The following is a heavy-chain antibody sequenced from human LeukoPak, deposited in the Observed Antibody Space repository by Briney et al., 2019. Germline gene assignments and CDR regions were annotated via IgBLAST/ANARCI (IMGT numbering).Heavy chain of an antibody. CDR2: IYSGGST. Sequence: GGSLRLSCAASGFTFSTYAMSWVRQAPGKGLEWVSVIYSGGSTYYADSVKGRFTISRDNSKNTLYVQMNSLRAEDTAVYYCAKGKDYYLDYWGQGTLVTVSS. CDR1: GFTFSTYA. V-gene: IGHV3-23*03. D-gene: IGHD3-10*01. CDR3: AKGKDYYLDY. J-gene: IGHJ4*02.